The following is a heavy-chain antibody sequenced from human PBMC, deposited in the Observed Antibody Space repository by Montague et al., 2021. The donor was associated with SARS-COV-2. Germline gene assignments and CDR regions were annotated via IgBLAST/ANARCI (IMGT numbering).Heavy chain of an antibody. D-gene: IGHD3-10*01. CDR2: IYYSGST. J-gene: IGHJ6*02. V-gene: IGHV4-31*03. CDR1: GDFVSSDGYY. CDR3: AREVMGSVNYYQAIKYGLDV. Sequence: TLSLTCTISGDFVSSDGYYWSWIRQHSGKGLEWIGDIYYSGSTHYNPSLKSRVTISVDTSKNQFSLKLSSVTAADTAVYYCAREVMGSVNYYQAIKYGLDVWGQGTTVTVSS.